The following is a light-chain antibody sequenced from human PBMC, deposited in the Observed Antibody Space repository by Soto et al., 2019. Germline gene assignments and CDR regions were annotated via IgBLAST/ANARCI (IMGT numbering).Light chain of an antibody. CDR3: QQYNSYSRYT. CDR1: QSISSW. V-gene: IGKV1-5*03. J-gene: IGKJ2*01. CDR2: KAS. Sequence: DIQMTQSPSTLSASVGDRVTITCRASQSISSWLAWYQQKPGKAPKLLIYKASSLESGVPSRLSGSGSGTEFTLTISSLQTDAVATYYCQQYNSYSRYTFGQGTKLEI.